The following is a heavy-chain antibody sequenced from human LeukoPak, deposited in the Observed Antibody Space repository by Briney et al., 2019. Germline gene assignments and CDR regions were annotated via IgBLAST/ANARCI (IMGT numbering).Heavy chain of an antibody. J-gene: IGHJ5*02. CDR1: GFTFTSYE. CDR2: IDNDGWPT. CDR3: ARDLIGWSLDP. D-gene: IGHD2-2*03. Sequence: QPGGSLRLSCAASGFTFTSYEMNWVRQAPGKRLEWISYIDNDGWPTYYADSVKGRFTITRDNAKSSLYLQMDSLTVEDTAVYYCARDLIGWSLDPWGQGTLVTVSS. V-gene: IGHV3-48*03.